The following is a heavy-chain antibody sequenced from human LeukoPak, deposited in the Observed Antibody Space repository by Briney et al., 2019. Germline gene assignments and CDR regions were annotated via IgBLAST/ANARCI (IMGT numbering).Heavy chain of an antibody. CDR2: ISWNSGSI. J-gene: IGHJ4*02. D-gene: IGHD6-13*01. CDR1: GFAFDDYA. Sequence: PGGSLRLSCAASGFAFDDYAMHCVRQAPGKGLEWVSGISWNSGSIGYADSVKGRFTISRDNSKNTLYLQMNSLRAEDTAVYYCAKVKQQLGFDYWGQGTLVTVSS. V-gene: IGHV3-9*01. CDR3: AKVKQQLGFDY.